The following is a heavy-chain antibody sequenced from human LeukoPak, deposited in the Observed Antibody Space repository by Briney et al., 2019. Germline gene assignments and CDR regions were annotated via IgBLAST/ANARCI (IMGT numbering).Heavy chain of an antibody. J-gene: IGHJ4*02. CDR2: ISRSSNTI. D-gene: IGHD4-17*01. CDR3: ARGLDYAEDY. CDR1: GFTFSSYN. Sequence: GGSLRLSCAASGFTFSSYNMNWVRQAPGKGLGWVSYISRSSNTIYYTDSVKGRFTISRDNARNSLYLQMNSLRAEDTAVYYCARGLDYAEDYWGQGTLVTVSS. V-gene: IGHV3-48*01.